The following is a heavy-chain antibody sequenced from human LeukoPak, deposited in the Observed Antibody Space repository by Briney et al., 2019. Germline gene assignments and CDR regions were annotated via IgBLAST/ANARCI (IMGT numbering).Heavy chain of an antibody. Sequence: GGSLRLSCAASGFTFSSAWMSWVRQAPGKGLEWVANVNQDGSGKYYVDSVKGRFTISKDNAKNSLYLQMNSLRAEDTAVYYCARDYGGSSPFDYWGQGTLVTVSS. CDR3: ARDYGGSSPFDY. V-gene: IGHV3-7*01. CDR1: GFTFSSAW. D-gene: IGHD4-23*01. J-gene: IGHJ4*02. CDR2: VNQDGSGK.